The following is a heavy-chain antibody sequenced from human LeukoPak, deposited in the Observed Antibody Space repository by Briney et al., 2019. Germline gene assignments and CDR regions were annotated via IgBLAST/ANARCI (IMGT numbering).Heavy chain of an antibody. V-gene: IGHV1-2*02. CDR1: GYTFTGYY. D-gene: IGHD1-1*01. J-gene: IGHJ5*02. CDR3: ERDPAPGEFDT. Sequence: ASVKVSCKASGYTFTGYYMHWVRQAPGQGLEWMGWINPNSGGTNYAQKFQGRVTMTRDKSISTAYMELRGRESDEPAVYVCERDPAPGEFDTWGQGTLVTVSS. CDR2: INPNSGGT.